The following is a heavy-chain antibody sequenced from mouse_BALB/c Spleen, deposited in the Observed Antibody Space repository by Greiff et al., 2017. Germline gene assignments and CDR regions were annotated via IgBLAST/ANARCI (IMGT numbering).Heavy chain of an antibody. V-gene: IGHV14-3*02. J-gene: IGHJ3*01. CDR2: IDPANGNT. CDR3: AQTGTFAY. CDR1: GFNIKDTY. D-gene: IGHD4-1*01. Sequence: EVQGVESGAELVKPGASVKLSCTASGFNIKDTYMHWVKQRPEQGLEWIGRIDPANGNTKYDPKFQGKATITADTSSNTAYLQLSSLTSEDTAVYYCAQTGTFAYWGQGTLVTVSA.